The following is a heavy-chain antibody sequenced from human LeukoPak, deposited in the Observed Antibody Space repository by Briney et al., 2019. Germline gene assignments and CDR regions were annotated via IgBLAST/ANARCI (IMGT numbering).Heavy chain of an antibody. CDR3: ARHHDYGGYITFDY. D-gene: IGHD4-17*01. CDR2: IYPGDSDT. V-gene: IGHV5-51*01. CDR1: GYSFTSYW. Sequence: GEPLNISCKGSGYSFTSYWIGWVRQLPGKGLEGMGIIYPGDSDTRYSPSFQCQVTISADKSISTAYLQWSSLKASDTAMYYCARHHDYGGYITFDYWGQGTLVTVSS. J-gene: IGHJ4*02.